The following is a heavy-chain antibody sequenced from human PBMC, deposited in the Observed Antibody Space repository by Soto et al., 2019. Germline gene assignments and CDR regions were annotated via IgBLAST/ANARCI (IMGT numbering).Heavy chain of an antibody. J-gene: IGHJ5*02. Sequence: GGSLRLSCAASGFTFSSYDMHWVRQATGKGLEWVSAIGTAGDTYYPGSVKGRFTISRENAKNSLYLQMNSLRAGDTAVYYCARGGNYGLAYNWFDPWGQGTLVTVSS. D-gene: IGHD1-7*01. CDR1: GFTFSSYD. V-gene: IGHV3-13*01. CDR2: IGTAGDT. CDR3: ARGGNYGLAYNWFDP.